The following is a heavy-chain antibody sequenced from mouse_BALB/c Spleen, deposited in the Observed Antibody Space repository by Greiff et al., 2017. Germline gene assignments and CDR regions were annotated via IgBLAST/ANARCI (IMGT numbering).Heavy chain of an antibody. D-gene: IGHD2-10*02. CDR3: ARSGGQYGNPAWFAY. Sequence: EVKLQESGPGLVKPSQSLSLTCTVTGYSITSDYAWNWIRQFPGNKLEWMGYISYSGSTSYNPSLKSRISITRDTSKNQFFLQLNSVTTEDTATYYCARSGGQYGNPAWFAYWGQGTLVTVSA. J-gene: IGHJ3*01. V-gene: IGHV3-2*02. CDR1: GYSITSDYA. CDR2: ISYSGST.